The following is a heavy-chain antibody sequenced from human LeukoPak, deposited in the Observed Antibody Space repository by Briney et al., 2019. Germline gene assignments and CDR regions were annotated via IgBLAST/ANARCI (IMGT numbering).Heavy chain of an antibody. Sequence: SETLSLTCAVSGGSIRSYYWSWIRQPPGKGLEWIGYIYYSGSTNYNPSLKSRISISVDTSKNQFSLKLSSVTAADTAVYYCARTTEGGYTYNYFYYYYMDVWGKGTTVTISS. CDR2: IYYSGST. J-gene: IGHJ6*03. D-gene: IGHD5-18*01. CDR1: GGSIRSYY. V-gene: IGHV4-59*01. CDR3: ARTTEGGYTYNYFYYYYMDV.